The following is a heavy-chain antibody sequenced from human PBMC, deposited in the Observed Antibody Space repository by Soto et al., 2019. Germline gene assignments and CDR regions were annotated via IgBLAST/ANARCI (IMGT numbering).Heavy chain of an antibody. CDR1: GFTVSSNY. J-gene: IGHJ6*03. CDR2: IYSGGST. D-gene: IGHD1-26*01. CDR3: ARLYRGGYYYYMDV. Sequence: GGSLRLSCAASGFTVSSNYMSWVRQAPGKGLEWVSVIYSGGSTYYADSVKGRFTISRHNSKNTLYLQMNSLRAEDTAVYYCARLYRGGYYYYMDVWGKGTTVTVSS. V-gene: IGHV3-53*04.